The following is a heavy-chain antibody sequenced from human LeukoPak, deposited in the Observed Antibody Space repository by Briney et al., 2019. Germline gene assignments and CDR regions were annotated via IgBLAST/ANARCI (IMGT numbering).Heavy chain of an antibody. CDR3: ARQATPSLPERDTSAYNPFDF. CDR2: ISNSGTT. V-gene: IGHV4-59*08. Sequence: SETLSLTCTVSGGSISSFYWGWIRQPPGKGLEWIGYISNSGTTKYNPSLQSRVTISVDTSKNQVSLVLSSVTAADTAFYYCARQATPSLPERDTSAYNPFDFRGQGVLVTVSS. D-gene: IGHD3-22*01. CDR1: GGSISSFY. J-gene: IGHJ4*02.